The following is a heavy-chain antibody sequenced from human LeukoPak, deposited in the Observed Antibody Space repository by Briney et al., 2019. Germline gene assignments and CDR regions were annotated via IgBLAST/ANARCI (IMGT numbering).Heavy chain of an antibody. D-gene: IGHD6-13*01. Sequence: ESPKIFCKGSGYSFTSYWIGWVRQMSGKGLESMGIIYPGDSDTRSSPFFQGQVTISADKSISIAFQQWSSLKASDTAMYYCARLESSSSNCDYWGQGTLVTVSS. V-gene: IGHV5-51*01. J-gene: IGHJ4*02. CDR3: ARLESSSSNCDY. CDR2: IYPGDSDT. CDR1: GYSFTSYW.